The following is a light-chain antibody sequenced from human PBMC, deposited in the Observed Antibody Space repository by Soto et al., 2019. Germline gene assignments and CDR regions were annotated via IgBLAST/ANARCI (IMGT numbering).Light chain of an antibody. Sequence: DIVMTQSPDSLAVSLGERATINCKSSQSVLFSSNNNNYLAWYQQKPGQPPKLLIYWASSRESGVPDRFSGRGSGTDFTLTISSLQAEDVAVYYCQQYSSTPLTFGQGTRVDVK. CDR1: QSVLFSSNNNNY. CDR2: WAS. J-gene: IGKJ1*01. V-gene: IGKV4-1*01. CDR3: QQYSSTPLT.